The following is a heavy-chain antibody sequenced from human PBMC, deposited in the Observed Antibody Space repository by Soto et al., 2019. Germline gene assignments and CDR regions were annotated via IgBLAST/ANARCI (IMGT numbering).Heavy chain of an antibody. J-gene: IGHJ6*02. D-gene: IGHD3-22*01. CDR2: IYYSGST. CDR3: ARDLYYCDSSGYYYSYYYYYGMDV. CDR1: GGSISSGGYY. V-gene: IGHV4-31*03. Sequence: QVQLQESGPGLVKPSQTLSLTCTVSGGSISSGGYYWSWIRQHPGKGLEWIGYIYYSGSTYYNPSHKSRFTISVDTSKNQFSLKLSSVTAADTAVYYCARDLYYCDSSGYYYSYYYYYGMDVWGQGTTVTVSS.